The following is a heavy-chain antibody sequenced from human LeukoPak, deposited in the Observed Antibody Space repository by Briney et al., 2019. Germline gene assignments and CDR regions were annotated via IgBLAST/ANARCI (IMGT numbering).Heavy chain of an antibody. D-gene: IGHD4-17*01. CDR3: AKDRDYSTDYYYYYMDV. V-gene: IGHV3-23*01. CDR1: GFTFSIYA. Sequence: GGSLRLSCAASGFTFSIYAMSWVRQAPGKGLEWVSGISGVGGRTYYADSMQGRFTISRDTSRNTLYLQMNSLRAEDTAVYYCAKDRDYSTDYYYYYMDVWGKGTTVTVSS. J-gene: IGHJ6*03. CDR2: ISGVGGRT.